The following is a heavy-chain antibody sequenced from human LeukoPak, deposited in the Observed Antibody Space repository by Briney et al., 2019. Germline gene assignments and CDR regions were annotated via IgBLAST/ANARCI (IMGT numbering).Heavy chain of an antibody. J-gene: IGHJ4*02. CDR2: INPSGGST. CDR1: GYTFTGYY. Sequence: ASVKVSCKASGYTFTGYYMHWVRQAPGQGLEWMGIINPSGGSTSYAQKFQGRVTMTRDMSTSTVYMELSSLRSEDTAVYYCARRRLESSSWYFYFDYWGQGTLVTVSS. V-gene: IGHV1-46*01. D-gene: IGHD6-13*01. CDR3: ARRRLESSSWYFYFDY.